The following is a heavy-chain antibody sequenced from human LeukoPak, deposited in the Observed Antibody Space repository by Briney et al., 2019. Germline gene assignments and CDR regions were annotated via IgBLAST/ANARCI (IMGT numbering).Heavy chain of an antibody. Sequence: GGSLRLSCAASGFSFSDYAIYWVRQTPGKGLEWVAFIRYDGSNKIYADSVKGRFTISRDNSKNTLYLQMNSLRAEDTAVYYCAKLGMYYDILTGYHDYWGQGTLVTVSS. D-gene: IGHD3-9*01. CDR1: GFSFSDYA. CDR3: AKLGMYYDILTGYHDY. CDR2: IRYDGSNK. V-gene: IGHV3-30*02. J-gene: IGHJ4*02.